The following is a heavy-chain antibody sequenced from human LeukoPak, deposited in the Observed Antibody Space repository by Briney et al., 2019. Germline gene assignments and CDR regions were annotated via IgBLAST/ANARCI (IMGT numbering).Heavy chain of an antibody. V-gene: IGHV1-2*02. J-gene: IGHJ4*02. CDR3: GGSGYARYYFDY. CDR2: INPNSGGT. D-gene: IGHD3-22*01. Sequence: ASVKVSCKASGYTFTGYYMHWVRQAPGQGLEWMGWINPNSGGTNYAQKFQGRVTMTRDTSISTAYMELSRLRSDDTAVYYCGGSGYARYYFDYWGQGTLVTVSS. CDR1: GYTFTGYY.